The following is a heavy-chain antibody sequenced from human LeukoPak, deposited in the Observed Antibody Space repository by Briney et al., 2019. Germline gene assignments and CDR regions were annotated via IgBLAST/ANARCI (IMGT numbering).Heavy chain of an antibody. D-gene: IGHD3-22*01. CDR1: GYTFTSYG. Sequence: ASVKVSCKASGYTFTSYGISWVRQAPGQGLEWMGWISAYNGNTNYAQKLQGRVTMTTDTSTSTAYMELRSLRSDDTAVYYCARGEAKYYYDSSGRFDYWGQGTLVTVSS. J-gene: IGHJ4*02. V-gene: IGHV1-18*01. CDR3: ARGEAKYYYDSSGRFDY. CDR2: ISAYNGNT.